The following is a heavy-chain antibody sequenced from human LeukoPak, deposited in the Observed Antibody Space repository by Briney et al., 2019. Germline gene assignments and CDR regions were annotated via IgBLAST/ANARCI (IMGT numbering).Heavy chain of an antibody. J-gene: IGHJ4*02. CDR3: ARVNSYGTPYYFDY. V-gene: IGHV3-21*01. Sequence: GGSLRLSCAASGFTFSSYSMNWVRQAPGKGLEWVSSISSSSSYIYYADSVKGRFTISRDNAKNSLYLQMNSLRAEDTAVYYCARVNSYGTPYYFDYWGQGTLVTVSS. CDR2: ISSSSSYI. D-gene: IGHD5-18*01. CDR1: GFTFSSYS.